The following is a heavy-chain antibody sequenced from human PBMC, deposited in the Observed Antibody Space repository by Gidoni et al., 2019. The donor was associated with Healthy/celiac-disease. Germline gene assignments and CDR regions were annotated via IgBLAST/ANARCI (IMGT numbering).Heavy chain of an antibody. CDR2: IYHSGST. CDR1: GGSISSGGYS. Sequence: QLQLQESGSGLVKPSQTLSLTCAVSGGSISSGGYSWSWIRQPPGKGLEWIGYIYHSGSTYYNPALKSRVTISVDRSKNQFSLKLSSVTAADTAVYYCARGATVVKGDWFDPWGQGTLVTVSS. J-gene: IGHJ5*02. D-gene: IGHD4-17*01. V-gene: IGHV4-30-2*01. CDR3: ARGATVVKGDWFDP.